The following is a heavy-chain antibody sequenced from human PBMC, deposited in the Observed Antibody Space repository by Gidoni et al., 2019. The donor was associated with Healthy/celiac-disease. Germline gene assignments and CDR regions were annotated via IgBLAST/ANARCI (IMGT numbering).Heavy chain of an antibody. CDR2: INHSGST. CDR3: ARWNCSGGSCYYFDY. D-gene: IGHD2-15*01. Sequence: QVQLQQWGAGLLKPSETLSLTCAVHGGSFSGYYWSWIRQPPGKGLEWIGEINHSGSTNYNPSLKSRVTISVDTSKNQFSLKLSSVTAADTAVYYCARWNCSGGSCYYFDYWGQGTLVTVSS. V-gene: IGHV4-34*01. J-gene: IGHJ4*02. CDR1: GGSFSGYY.